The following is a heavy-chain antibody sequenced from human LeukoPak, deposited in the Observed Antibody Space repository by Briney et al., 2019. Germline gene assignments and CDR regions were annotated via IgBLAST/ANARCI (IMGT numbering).Heavy chain of an antibody. V-gene: IGHV3-30-3*01. CDR2: ISYDGSNK. J-gene: IGHJ3*01. Sequence: AGGSLRLSCAASGFTFSSYAMHWVRQAPGKGLEWVAVISYDGSNKYYADSVKGRFTISRDNSKNTLYLQMNSLRAEDTAVYYCARAKPPHWGQGTMVTVSS. CDR1: GFTFSSYA. CDR3: ARAKPPH.